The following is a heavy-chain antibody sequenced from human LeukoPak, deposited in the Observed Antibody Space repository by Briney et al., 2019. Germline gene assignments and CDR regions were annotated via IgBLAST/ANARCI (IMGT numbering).Heavy chain of an antibody. CDR1: GGSISNGDHY. J-gene: IGHJ4*02. V-gene: IGHV4-31*03. Sequence: SETLSLTCTVSGGSISNGDHYWSWIRQHRGKGLEWIGHIYYSGSTYYNPSLKSRGIISVETSKNQFSLKLSSVTAADTAVYYCAGIMLSWREFDCWGQGTLVTVSS. CDR2: IYYSGST. D-gene: IGHD1-26*01. CDR3: AGIMLSWREFDC.